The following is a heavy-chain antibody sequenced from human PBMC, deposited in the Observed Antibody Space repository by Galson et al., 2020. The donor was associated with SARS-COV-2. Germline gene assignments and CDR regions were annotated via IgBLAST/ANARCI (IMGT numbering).Heavy chain of an antibody. CDR1: GFTFSSHG. Sequence: GESLKISCAASGFTFSSHGMHWVRQAPGKGLEWVAFILYDGSITFYADSAKGRFIISRDNSENTLHLQMNSLRAEDTAVYYCVREDPFDFWGQGSLVTVSS. V-gene: IGHV3-30*02. CDR3: VREDPFDF. J-gene: IGHJ4*02. CDR2: ILYDGSIT.